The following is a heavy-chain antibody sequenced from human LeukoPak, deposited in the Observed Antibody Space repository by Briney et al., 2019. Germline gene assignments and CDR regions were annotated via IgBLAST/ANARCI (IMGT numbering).Heavy chain of an antibody. Sequence: PGGSLRLSCAASGFTVRSNYMGWVRQAPGKGLEWVSVIYSGGSTYYADSVKGRFTLSRDNSKNTVYLQMNSLRAEDTAVYYCARSDSEQWLISGAFDIWGQGTMVTVSS. D-gene: IGHD6-19*01. CDR1: GFTVRSNY. J-gene: IGHJ3*02. V-gene: IGHV3-53*01. CDR2: IYSGGST. CDR3: ARSDSEQWLISGAFDI.